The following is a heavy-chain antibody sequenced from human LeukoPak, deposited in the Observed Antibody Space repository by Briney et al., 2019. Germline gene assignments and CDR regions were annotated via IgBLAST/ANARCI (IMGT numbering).Heavy chain of an antibody. Sequence: GGCLRLSCAASGFTFSTYNMNWDRQAPGKGLEWLSYISSGSSTIYYADSVEGRFTISRDNAKNSLYLQMNSLRDEDTAVYYCARGETARVDYWGEGIVDPVSS. V-gene: IGHV3-48*02. D-gene: IGHD3-16*01. CDR2: ISSGSSTI. CDR3: ARGETARVDY. J-gene: IGHJ4*02. CDR1: GFTFSTYN.